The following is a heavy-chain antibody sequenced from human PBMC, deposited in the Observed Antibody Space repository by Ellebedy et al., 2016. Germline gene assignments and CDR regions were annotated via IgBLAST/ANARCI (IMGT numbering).Heavy chain of an antibody. CDR3: TRIVVGGTKYYYYGMDV. V-gene: IGHV3-49*03. CDR1: GFNLDDYA. CDR2: SRSKAYGGTT. D-gene: IGHD1-26*01. J-gene: IGHJ6*02. Sequence: GGSLRLXCTASGFNLDDYAMSWLRQAPGKGLEWVGFSRSKAYGGTTEYAASVKGRITISRDYSKSIAYLQMNSLKTEDTAVYYCTRIVVGGTKYYYYGMDVWGQGTTVTVSS.